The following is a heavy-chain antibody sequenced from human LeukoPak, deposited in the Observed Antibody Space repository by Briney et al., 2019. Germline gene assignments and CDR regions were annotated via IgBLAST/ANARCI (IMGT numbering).Heavy chain of an antibody. Sequence: PGGSLRLSCAASGFTFSSYAMGWVRQAPGKGLEWVSAISGSGGSTYYADSVKGRFTISRDNSKNTLYLQMNSLRAEDTAVYYCAKVVMVRGVTSVYYYGMDVWGQGTTVTVSS. V-gene: IGHV3-23*01. CDR1: GFTFSSYA. J-gene: IGHJ6*02. CDR2: ISGSGGST. D-gene: IGHD3-10*01. CDR3: AKVVMVRGVTSVYYYGMDV.